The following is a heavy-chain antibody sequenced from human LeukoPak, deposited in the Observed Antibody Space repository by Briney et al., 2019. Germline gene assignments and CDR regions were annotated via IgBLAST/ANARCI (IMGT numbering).Heavy chain of an antibody. CDR2: ISSSSSYI. D-gene: IGHD6-6*01. J-gene: IGHJ6*03. Sequence: PGGSLRLSXAASGFTFSSYSMNWVRQAPGEGLEWVSSISSSSSYIYYADSVKGRFTISRDNAKNSLYLQMNSLRAEDTAVYYCARVGSGSSSYGYYYMDVWGKGTTVTVSS. CDR3: ARVGSGSSSYGYYYMDV. V-gene: IGHV3-21*01. CDR1: GFTFSSYS.